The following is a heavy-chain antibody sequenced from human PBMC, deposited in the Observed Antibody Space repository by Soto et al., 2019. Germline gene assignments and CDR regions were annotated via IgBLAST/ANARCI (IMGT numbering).Heavy chain of an antibody. CDR2: INPGGGST. J-gene: IGHJ4*01. V-gene: IGHV1-46*01. Sequence: GASVKVSCKASGYNFTTYYIHWVRQAPGQGLEWMGVINPGGGSTNYAQKFKGRLTVTADTSTSIVYMELSSLTSEDTAVYYCERHNAVGATVRYFFDYWGQGTLVTVSS. CDR1: GYNFTTYY. D-gene: IGHD1-26*01. CDR3: ERHNAVGATVRYFFDY.